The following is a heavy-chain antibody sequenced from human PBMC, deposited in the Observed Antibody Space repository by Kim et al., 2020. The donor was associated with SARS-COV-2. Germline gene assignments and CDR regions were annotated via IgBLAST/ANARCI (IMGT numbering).Heavy chain of an antibody. CDR1: GFTFSSYA. CDR3: ARGGEPDRGLDY. Sequence: GGSLRLSCAASGFTFSSYAMHWVRQAPGKGLEWVAVISYDGSNKYYADSVKGRFTISRDNSKNTLYLQMNSLRAEDTAVYYCARGGEPDRGLDYWGQG. J-gene: IGHJ4*02. CDR2: ISYDGSNK. D-gene: IGHD1-26*01. V-gene: IGHV3-30*04.